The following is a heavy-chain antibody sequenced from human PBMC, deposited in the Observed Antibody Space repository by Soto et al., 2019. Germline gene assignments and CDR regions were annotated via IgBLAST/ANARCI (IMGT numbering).Heavy chain of an antibody. D-gene: IGHD6-13*01. Sequence: GGALRLSCTASGFTFSSYSMNWVRQAPGKGLEWVSSISSSSSYIYYADSVKGRFTISRDNAKNSLYLQMNSLRAEDTAVYYCARDLDSSYFDYWGQGTLVTVSS. CDR2: ISSSSSYI. CDR3: ARDLDSSYFDY. J-gene: IGHJ4*02. V-gene: IGHV3-21*01. CDR1: GFTFSSYS.